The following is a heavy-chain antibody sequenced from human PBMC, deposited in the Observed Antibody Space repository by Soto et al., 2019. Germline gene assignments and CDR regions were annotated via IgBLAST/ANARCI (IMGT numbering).Heavy chain of an antibody. V-gene: IGHV4-30-4*01. J-gene: IGHJ3*01. D-gene: IGHD5-18*01. CDR1: GGSVGSGEYY. Sequence: QVQLQESGPGLVKPSQTLSLACTVSGGSVGSGEYYYSWIRQPPGKGLEWIGYIYDSGIRNYTPSLKGRVTMSLDRSNNQVSLKLSSVTAADTAFDFCARDVAHGYTENVWGQGTMVTVSS. CDR3: ARDVAHGYTENV. CDR2: IYDSGIR.